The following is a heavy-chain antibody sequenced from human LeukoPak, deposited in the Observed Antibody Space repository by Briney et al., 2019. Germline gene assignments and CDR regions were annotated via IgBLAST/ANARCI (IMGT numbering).Heavy chain of an antibody. J-gene: IGHJ4*02. CDR3: ARVAYGDHFDY. V-gene: IGHV3-48*04. Sequence: GGSLRLSCAVSGFTFSSYWMHWVRQAPGKGLEWVSYISSSGSTIYYADSVKGRFTISRDNAKNSLYLQMSSLRAEDTAVYYCARVAYGDHFDYWGQGTLVTVSS. CDR2: ISSSGSTI. CDR1: GFTFSSYW. D-gene: IGHD4-17*01.